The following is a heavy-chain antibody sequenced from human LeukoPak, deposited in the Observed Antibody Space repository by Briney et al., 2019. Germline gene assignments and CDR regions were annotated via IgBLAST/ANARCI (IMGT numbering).Heavy chain of an antibody. CDR1: GFTFSSYV. CDR2: INSDGSST. D-gene: IGHD5-18*01. V-gene: IGHV3-74*03. Sequence: GGSLRLSCAASGFTFSSYVMYWVRHAPGKGLVWVSRINSDGSSTTYADSVKGRFTISRDNAKNTLHLQMNSLRAEDTAVYYCARGGYSYHWLFDYWGQGTLVTVSS. CDR3: ARGGYSYHWLFDY. J-gene: IGHJ4*02.